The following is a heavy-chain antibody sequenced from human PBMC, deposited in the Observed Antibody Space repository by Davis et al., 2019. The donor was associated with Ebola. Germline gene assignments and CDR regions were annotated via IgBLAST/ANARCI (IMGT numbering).Heavy chain of an antibody. CDR3: ASIEADY. D-gene: IGHD3-16*02. V-gene: IGHV3-74*01. CDR1: GFTFSSYW. CDR2: INSDGSST. J-gene: IGHJ4*02. Sequence: HTGGSLRLSCAASGFTFSSYWMHWVRHAPGEGLVWVSRINSDGSSTSYADSVKGRFTISRDNAKNTLYLQMNSLRAEDTAVYYCASIEADYWGQGTLVTVSS.